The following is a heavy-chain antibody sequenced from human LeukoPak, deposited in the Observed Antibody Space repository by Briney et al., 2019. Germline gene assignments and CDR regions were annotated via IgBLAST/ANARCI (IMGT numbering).Heavy chain of an antibody. CDR2: INRSGST. Sequence: KSSETLSLTCAVYGGSLSYYYWSWIRQPPEKGLEWIGEINRSGSTNYNPSLKSRVSISVDTSKNQFSLKLNSVTAADAAVYYCARHRRSGDPYNWFGPWGQGTLVTVSS. D-gene: IGHD6-25*01. J-gene: IGHJ5*02. CDR3: ARHRRSGDPYNWFGP. CDR1: GGSLSYYY. V-gene: IGHV4-34*01.